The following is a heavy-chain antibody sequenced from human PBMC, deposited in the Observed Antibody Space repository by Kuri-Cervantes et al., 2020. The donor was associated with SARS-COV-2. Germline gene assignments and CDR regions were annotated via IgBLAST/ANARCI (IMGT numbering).Heavy chain of an antibody. Sequence: CAASGFTFSSHAMIWVRQAPGKGLEWVSSISGSGGATYYADSAKGRFTISRDNSKNTLSLQMNSLRAEDTAVYYCAKPLGYSGYDPSDYWGQGTLVTVSS. CDR1: GFTFSSHA. D-gene: IGHD5-12*01. CDR3: AKPLGYSGYDPSDY. J-gene: IGHJ4*02. V-gene: IGHV3-23*01. CDR2: ISGSGGAT.